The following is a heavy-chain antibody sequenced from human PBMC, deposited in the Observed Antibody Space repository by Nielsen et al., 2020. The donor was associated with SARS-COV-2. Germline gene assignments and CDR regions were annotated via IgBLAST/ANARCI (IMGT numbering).Heavy chain of an antibody. Sequence: ASVKVSCKASGYTFTSYYMHWVRQAPGQRLEWMGWINAGNGNTKYSQKFQGRVTITRDTSASTAYMELSSLRSEDTAVYYCARDDSSGWADYYYGMDVWGQGTTVTVSS. J-gene: IGHJ6*02. V-gene: IGHV1-3*01. CDR3: ARDDSSGWADYYYGMDV. CDR1: GYTFTSYY. CDR2: INAGNGNT. D-gene: IGHD6-19*01.